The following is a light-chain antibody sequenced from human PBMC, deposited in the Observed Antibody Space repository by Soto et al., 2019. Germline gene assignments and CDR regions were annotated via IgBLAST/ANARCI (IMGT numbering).Light chain of an antibody. V-gene: IGKV1-5*03. J-gene: IGKJ1*01. CDR2: KAS. CDR3: QQYDDSSRT. CDR1: QSISAW. Sequence: DIQLTQSPSTLSSSVGDSVTIYCRASQSISAWLAWYQQKPGKAPRLLIYKASTLEIGVPARFSGSGSGTEFTLTISSLQPDDFAIYYCQQYDDSSRTFGQGTKVDLK.